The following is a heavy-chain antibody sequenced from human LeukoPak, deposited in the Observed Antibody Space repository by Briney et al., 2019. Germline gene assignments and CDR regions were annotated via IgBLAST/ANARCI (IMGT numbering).Heavy chain of an antibody. D-gene: IGHD3-22*01. J-gene: IGHJ4*02. CDR3: AKDGSSGYYYFDY. V-gene: IGHV3-23*01. CDR1: GFTFSSYD. CDR2: IGVSGGST. Sequence: PGGSLRLSCAASGFTFSSYDMSWVRQAPGKGLEWVSVIGVSGGSTTYADSVKGRFTISRDISKNTLYLQMNSLRAEDTAVYYCAKDGSSGYYYFDYWGQGTLVTVSS.